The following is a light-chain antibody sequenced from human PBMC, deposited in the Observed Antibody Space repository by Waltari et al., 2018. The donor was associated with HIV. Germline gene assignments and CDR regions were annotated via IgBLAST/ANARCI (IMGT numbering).Light chain of an antibody. V-gene: IGLV2-11*01. CDR3: CSYGGTWTNVV. J-gene: IGLJ2*01. Sequence: QSALTQPRSVSGSPGQSVTISCTGTSGGFSHYTYVSWYQQHPGKAPKLSIYDVLKRPSGVPDRFSGSKSGNTASLTISGLQADDEADYYCCSYGGTWTNVVFGGGTELTVL. CDR2: DVL. CDR1: SGGFSHYTY.